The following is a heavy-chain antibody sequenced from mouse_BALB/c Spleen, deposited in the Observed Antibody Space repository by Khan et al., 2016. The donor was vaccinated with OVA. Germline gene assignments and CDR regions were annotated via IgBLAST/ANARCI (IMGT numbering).Heavy chain of an antibody. CDR1: GYSFTTYY. V-gene: IGHV1S135*01. CDR2: IDPFSGGT. Sequence: EVQLQESGPELMKPGTSVKISCKASGYSFTTYYIHWVMQSHGSSLEWIGYIDPFSGGTTYNQKFKDKATLTVDKSSSTAYIHLSNLTSDDSAVYYCTRHGYVAWFTYWGQGTLVTVSA. D-gene: IGHD2-2*01. CDR3: TRHGYVAWFTY. J-gene: IGHJ3*01.